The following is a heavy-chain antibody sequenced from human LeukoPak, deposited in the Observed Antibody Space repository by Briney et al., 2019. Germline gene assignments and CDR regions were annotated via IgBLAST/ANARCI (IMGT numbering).Heavy chain of an antibody. Sequence: GGSLRLSCAASGFTFSSYGMHWVRQAPGKGLEWVAYIQYDGSNEQFADSVKGRFSISRDSSKNILYLQVNSLRAEDTAVYYCAKEWVGPRDAFDIWGQGTMVTVSS. CDR2: IQYDGSNE. CDR1: GFTFSSYG. CDR3: AKEWVGPRDAFDI. V-gene: IGHV3-30*02. D-gene: IGHD1-26*01. J-gene: IGHJ3*02.